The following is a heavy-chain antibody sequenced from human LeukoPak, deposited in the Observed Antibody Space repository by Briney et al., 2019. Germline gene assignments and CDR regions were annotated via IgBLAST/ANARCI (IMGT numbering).Heavy chain of an antibody. CDR1: GFTFSSNA. V-gene: IGHV3-23*01. Sequence: GGSLRLSCAASGFTFSSNAMSWVRQAPGKVLEWVSAIDGLGGDTDYADSVKGRFIISRDNSKNTLYLQMNSLRAEDTAVYYCMKLPTMIIVIDTDFEYWGQGAQVTVSS. CDR3: MKLPTMIIVIDTDFEY. J-gene: IGHJ4*02. D-gene: IGHD2-21*01. CDR2: IDGLGGDT.